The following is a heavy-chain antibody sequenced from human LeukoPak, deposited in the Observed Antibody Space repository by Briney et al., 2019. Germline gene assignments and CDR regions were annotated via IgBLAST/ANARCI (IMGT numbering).Heavy chain of an antibody. D-gene: IGHD5-12*01. CDR1: GFTFSSYS. CDR2: ISSSSSYI. J-gene: IGHJ4*02. V-gene: IGHV3-21*01. CDR3: ARAAQSARGYSGYDY. Sequence: GGSLRLSCAASGFTFSSYSMNWVRQAPGKGLEWVSSISSSSSYIYYADSVKGRFTISRDNAKNSLYLQMNSLRAEDTAVYYCARAAQSARGYSGYDYWGQGTLVIVSS.